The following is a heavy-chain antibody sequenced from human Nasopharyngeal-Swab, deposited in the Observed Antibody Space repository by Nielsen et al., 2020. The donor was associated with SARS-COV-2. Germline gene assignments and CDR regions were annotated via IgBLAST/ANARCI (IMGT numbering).Heavy chain of an antibody. D-gene: IGHD3-22*01. CDR1: GGSISSYY. CDR3: AREDSSGYYYFDY. V-gene: IGHV4-59*01. J-gene: IGHJ4*02. CDR2: IYYSGST. Sequence: SETLSLTCTVSGGSISSYYWSWIRQPPGKGLEWIGYIYYSGSTNYNPSLKSRVTISVDTSKNQFSLKLSSVTVADTAVYYCAREDSSGYYYFDYWGQGTLVTVSS.